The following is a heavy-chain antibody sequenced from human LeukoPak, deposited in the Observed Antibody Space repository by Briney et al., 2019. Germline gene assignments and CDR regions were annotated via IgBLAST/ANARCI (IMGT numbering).Heavy chain of an antibody. J-gene: IGHJ5*01. Sequence: GASVKVSRKASGYTFTSYGISWVRQAPGQGLEWMGWISAYNGNTNYAQKLQGRVTMTTDTSTSTAYMELRSLRSDDTAVYYCARDQEWELRNWFDSWGQGTLVTVSS. V-gene: IGHV1-18*01. CDR2: ISAYNGNT. CDR1: GYTFTSYG. CDR3: ARDQEWELRNWFDS. D-gene: IGHD1-26*01.